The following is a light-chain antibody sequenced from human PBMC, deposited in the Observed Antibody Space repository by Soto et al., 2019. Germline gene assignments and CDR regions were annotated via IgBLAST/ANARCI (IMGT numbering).Light chain of an antibody. CDR3: SSYAGSNNVV. V-gene: IGLV2-8*01. CDR1: SSDVGGYNY. CDR2: EVS. J-gene: IGLJ2*01. Sequence: QSALTQPPSASGSPGQSVTISCTGTSSDVGGYNYVSWYQQHPGKAPKLMISEVSKRPSGVPDRVSGSKSGNTASLTVSGLQAEDEADYYCSSYAGSNNVVFRRGTPLTVL.